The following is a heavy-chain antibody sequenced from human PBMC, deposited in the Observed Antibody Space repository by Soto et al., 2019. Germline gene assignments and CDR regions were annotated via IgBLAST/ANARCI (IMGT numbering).Heavy chain of an antibody. CDR1: GFSLSTSW. V-gene: IGHV3-7*01. CDR3: ASKGIDFYGLDV. Sequence: EVQLVESGGGLVQPGGSLRLSCTASGFSLSTSWMTWVRQAPGKGLEWVANIMQDGSDKYYVDSVKGRFTISRDNAKNSVYPQMTSLRAEYTAVYYRASKGIDFYGLDVWGQGTTVTVSS. J-gene: IGHJ6*02. CDR2: IMQDGSDK.